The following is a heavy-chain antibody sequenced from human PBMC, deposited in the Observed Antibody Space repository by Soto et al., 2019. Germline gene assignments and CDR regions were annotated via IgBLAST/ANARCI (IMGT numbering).Heavy chain of an antibody. CDR1: GGTFSRYT. D-gene: IGHD2-15*01. CDR3: ASHFTGVLVLGASPPGGDNYGWDV. Sequence: QVQLVQSGAEVKKPGSSVKVSCKASGGTFSRYTISWVRQAPGQGLEWMGRIIPILDIPNYAQNFQGRVTNTADKYTSTAYMELSSLRSDDTAVYYCASHFTGVLVLGASPPGGDNYGWDVWGQGTTVTVSS. V-gene: IGHV1-69*02. CDR2: IIPILDIP. J-gene: IGHJ6*02.